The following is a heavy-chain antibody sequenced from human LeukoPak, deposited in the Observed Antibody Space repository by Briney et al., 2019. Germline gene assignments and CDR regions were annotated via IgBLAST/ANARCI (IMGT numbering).Heavy chain of an antibody. V-gene: IGHV3-23*01. CDR1: GFTFTSYA. Sequence: QTGGSLRLSCAASGFTFTSYAMSWVRQAPGKGLEWVSAISGRGGSTYYADSVKGRFTISRDTSKSTLFLQMNSLRAEDTAVYYCAKDPRVGSRVATPCHWGQGTLVTVSS. D-gene: IGHD5-24*01. J-gene: IGHJ4*02. CDR3: AKDPRVGSRVATPCH. CDR2: ISGRGGST.